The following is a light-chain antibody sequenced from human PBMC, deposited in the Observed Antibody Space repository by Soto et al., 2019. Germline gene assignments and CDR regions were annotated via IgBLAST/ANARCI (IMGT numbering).Light chain of an antibody. CDR2: GAS. CDR3: QRNCGSLGFA. J-gene: IGKJ3*01. Sequence: DIQMTQSPSSLSSSLGDRVTITCRASQSISTYLNWYQQKPGKAPKLLIYGASSLQSGVPSRFSGSVSGSDFTLTISSQQADDSAPYYCQRNCGSLGFALVLGTKMDI. CDR1: QSISTY. V-gene: IGKV1-39*01.